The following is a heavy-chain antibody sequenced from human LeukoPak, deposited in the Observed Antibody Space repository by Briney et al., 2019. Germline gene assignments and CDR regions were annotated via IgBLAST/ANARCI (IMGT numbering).Heavy chain of an antibody. CDR3: ARSRAPGAADAFDI. Sequence: GESLKISCKDSGYSFTSYWIGWLRQMPGKGLEWMGIIYPGDSDTRYSPSFQGQVTISADKSINTAYLQWSSLKAPDTAMYYCARSRAPGAADAFDIWGQGTMVTVSS. J-gene: IGHJ3*02. CDR2: IYPGDSDT. V-gene: IGHV5-51*01. CDR1: GYSFTSYW. D-gene: IGHD7-27*01.